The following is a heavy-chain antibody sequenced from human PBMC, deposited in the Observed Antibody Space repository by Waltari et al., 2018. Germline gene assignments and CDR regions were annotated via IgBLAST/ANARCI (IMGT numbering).Heavy chain of an antibody. V-gene: IGHV3-30-3*01. CDR3: ARDGGGERRDFWSGPDY. CDR1: GFTFSDYA. D-gene: IGHD3-3*01. CDR2: ISFDGSKK. J-gene: IGHJ4*02. Sequence: QVQVVESGGGVVKPGRSLRLSCAPSGFTFSDYAMQGVRQAPGKGLEWGALISFDGSKKYYADSVKGRFTISRDNSKNTLHLQMNSLRAEDTAVYYCARDGGGERRDFWSGPDYWGQGTLVTVSS.